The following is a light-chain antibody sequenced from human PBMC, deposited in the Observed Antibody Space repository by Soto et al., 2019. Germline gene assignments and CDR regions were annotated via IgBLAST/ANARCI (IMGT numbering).Light chain of an antibody. CDR2: DAS. Sequence: DIQMTQSPSTLSASVGDRVTITCRASQSINRWLVWYQQKPGKAPKVLIFDASILASGVPSRFSGSGSGTEFTLTISSLQPDDFETYYCQQYNNYLTWTFGQGTKVDSK. V-gene: IGKV1-5*01. CDR1: QSINRW. CDR3: QQYNNYLTWT. J-gene: IGKJ1*01.